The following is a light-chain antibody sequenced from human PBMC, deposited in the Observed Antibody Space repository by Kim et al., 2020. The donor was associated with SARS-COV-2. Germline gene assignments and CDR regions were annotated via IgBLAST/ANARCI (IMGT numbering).Light chain of an antibody. Sequence: EIVLTQSPGTLSLSPGERATLSCRASQSVRTNYLAWYQRKPGQAPRLLMYGASSRATGIPDSFSGSGSGTDFTLTISRLEPEDFAVYYCQQYGSSPLYTFGQGTKLEI. CDR1: QSVRTNY. CDR3: QQYGSSPLYT. V-gene: IGKV3-20*01. J-gene: IGKJ2*01. CDR2: GAS.